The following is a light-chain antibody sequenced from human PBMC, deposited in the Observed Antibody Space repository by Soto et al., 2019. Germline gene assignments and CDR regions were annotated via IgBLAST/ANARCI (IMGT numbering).Light chain of an antibody. CDR2: AAS. CDR1: QGISSY. Sequence: DIPLTQSPSFLSASVGDRVTITCRASQGISSYLAWYLQKPGKAPKLLIYAASTLQSGVPSRFSGSGSGTEFTLTISSLQPEDFAIYYCQQLNSYPITFGQGTRLEIK. CDR3: QQLNSYPIT. J-gene: IGKJ5*01. V-gene: IGKV1-9*01.